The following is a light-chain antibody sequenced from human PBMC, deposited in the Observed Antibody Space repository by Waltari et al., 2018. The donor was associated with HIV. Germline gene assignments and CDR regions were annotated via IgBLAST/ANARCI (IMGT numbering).Light chain of an antibody. Sequence: QTVVTQEPSLSVSPAGTVTLTCGLSSGSVSTRSYPSWYQHTPGPAPRTLIPNTNIRSSGVSDRFSGSILGNKAARTITGTQADDECDYYCVLYMGSGIWVFGGGTKLTVL. CDR3: VLYMGSGIWV. J-gene: IGLJ3*02. CDR1: SGSVSTRSY. CDR2: NTN. V-gene: IGLV8-61*01.